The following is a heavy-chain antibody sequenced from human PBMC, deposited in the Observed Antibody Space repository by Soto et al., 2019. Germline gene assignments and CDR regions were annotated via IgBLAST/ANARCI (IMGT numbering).Heavy chain of an antibody. CDR1: GGSISSYY. CDR2: IYYSGST. D-gene: IGHD2-2*01. V-gene: IGHV4-59*01. J-gene: IGHJ4*02. CDR3: ARFKGSLPHFPGGVVPAAIGFDY. Sequence: SETLSLTCTVSGGSISSYYWSWIRQPPGKGLEWIGYIYYSGSTNYNPSLKSRVTISVDTSKNQFSLKLSSVTAADTAVYYCARFKGSLPHFPGGVVPAAIGFDYWGQGTLVTVSS.